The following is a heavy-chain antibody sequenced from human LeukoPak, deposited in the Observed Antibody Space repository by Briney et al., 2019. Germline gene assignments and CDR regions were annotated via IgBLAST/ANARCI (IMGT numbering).Heavy chain of an antibody. Sequence: GGSLRLSCAASGFTFDDYAMHWVRQAPGKGLEWVSGISWNSGSIGYADSVKGRFTISRDNAKNSLYLQMNSLRAEDTALYYCTKGYCISTSCFTDYWGQGTLVTVSS. D-gene: IGHD2-2*02. CDR1: GFTFDDYA. CDR2: ISWNSGSI. V-gene: IGHV3-9*01. CDR3: TKGYCISTSCFTDY. J-gene: IGHJ4*02.